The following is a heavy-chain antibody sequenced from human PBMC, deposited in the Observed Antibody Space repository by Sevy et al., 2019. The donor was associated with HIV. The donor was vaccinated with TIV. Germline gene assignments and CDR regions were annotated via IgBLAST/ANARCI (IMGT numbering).Heavy chain of an antibody. CDR1: GFTFSSYA. V-gene: IGHV3-23*01. CDR3: AKSFSNSQNYYYYYGMDV. D-gene: IGHD4-4*01. CDR2: ISGSGGST. Sequence: GGSLRLSCAASGFTFSSYAMSWVRQAPEKGLEWVSVISGSGGSTYYADSVKGRFTMSRDNSKNTLYLQMNSLRAEDTAVYYCAKSFSNSQNYYYYYGMDVWGQGTTVTVSS. J-gene: IGHJ6*02.